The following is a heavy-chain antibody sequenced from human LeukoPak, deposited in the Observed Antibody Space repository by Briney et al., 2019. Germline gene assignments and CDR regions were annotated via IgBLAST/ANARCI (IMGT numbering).Heavy chain of an antibody. D-gene: IGHD2-2*01. J-gene: IGHJ3*02. V-gene: IGHV3-23*01. CDR3: AKVGEYQLLLYAFDM. CDR1: GFTFSSYA. CDR2: ISGSGGST. Sequence: GGSLRLSCAASGFTFSSYAMSWVRQAPGKGLEWVSAISGSGGSTYYADSVKGRFTISRDNSKNTLYLQMNSLRAEDTAVYYCAKVGEYQLLLYAFDMWGQGTMVTVSS.